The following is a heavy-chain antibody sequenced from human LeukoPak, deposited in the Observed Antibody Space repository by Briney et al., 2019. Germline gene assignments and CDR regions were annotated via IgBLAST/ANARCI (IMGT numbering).Heavy chain of an antibody. D-gene: IGHD2-15*01. CDR2: ISAYNGNT. V-gene: IGHV1-18*01. J-gene: IGHJ4*02. Sequence: ASVKVSCKASGYTFTSYGISWVRQAPGQGLEWMGWISAYNGNTNYAQKLQVRVTMTTDTSTSTAYMELRSLRSDDTAVYYCARAGEYYCSDGSCYRYWGQGTLVTVSS. CDR1: GYTFTSYG. CDR3: ARAGEYYCSDGSCYRY.